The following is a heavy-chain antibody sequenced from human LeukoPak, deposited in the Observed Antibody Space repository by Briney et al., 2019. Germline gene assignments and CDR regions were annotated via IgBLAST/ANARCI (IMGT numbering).Heavy chain of an antibody. V-gene: IGHV3-7*01. J-gene: IGHJ3*02. CDR2: INQDGSEK. CDR1: EFTFTSYW. CDR3: ARVFFLKAFDI. D-gene: IGHD3-3*01. Sequence: PGGSLRLSCAASEFTFTSYWMSWVRQAPGKGLEWVANINQDGSEKYYVDSVKGRFTISRDNAKNSLYLQMNSLRAEDTAVYYCARVFFLKAFDIWGQGTMVTVSS.